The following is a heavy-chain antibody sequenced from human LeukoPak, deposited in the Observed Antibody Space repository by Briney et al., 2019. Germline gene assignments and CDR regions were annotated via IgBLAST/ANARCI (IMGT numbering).Heavy chain of an antibody. CDR3: ARGRANEYSSGWQGPSPFQH. V-gene: IGHV4-34*01. CDR2: INHSGST. J-gene: IGHJ1*01. CDR1: GGSFSGYY. D-gene: IGHD6-19*01. Sequence: SETLSLTCAVYGGSFSGYYWSWIRQPPGKGLEWIGEINHSGSTNYNPSLKSRVTTSVDTSKNQFSLKLSSVTAADTAVYYCARGRANEYSSGWQGPSPFQHWGQGTLVTVSS.